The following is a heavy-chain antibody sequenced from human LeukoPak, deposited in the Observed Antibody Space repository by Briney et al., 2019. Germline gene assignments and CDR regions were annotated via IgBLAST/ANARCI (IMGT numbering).Heavy chain of an antibody. D-gene: IGHD6-6*01. V-gene: IGHV4-39*07. J-gene: IGHJ3*02. Sequence: PSETLSLTCAVSGGSISSVGDSWSWIRLPPGKGLEWIGSIYYSGSTYYNPSLKSRVTISVDTSKNQFSLKLSSVTAADTAVYYCARDQGSSSSRAFDIWGQGTMVTVSS. CDR2: IYYSGST. CDR3: ARDQGSSSSRAFDI. CDR1: GGSISSVGDS.